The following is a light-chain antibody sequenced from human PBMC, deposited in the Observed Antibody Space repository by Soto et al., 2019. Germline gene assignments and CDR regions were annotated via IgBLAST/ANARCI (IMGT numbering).Light chain of an antibody. CDR1: QSISKN. CDR3: QQYNNWPPRT. CDR2: GAS. J-gene: IGKJ2*01. V-gene: IGKV3-15*01. Sequence: EIVMTQSPATLSVSPGERATLSCRASQSISKNLAWYQQKPGQAPSLLIYGASTRATGIPARFSGSGSATELTLTISSLQAEDSAVYYCQQYNNWPPRTFGQGTKLEIK.